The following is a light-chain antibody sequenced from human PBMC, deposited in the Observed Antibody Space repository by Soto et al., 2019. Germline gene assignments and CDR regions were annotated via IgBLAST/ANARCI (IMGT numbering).Light chain of an antibody. V-gene: IGKV3-11*01. Sequence: EIVLTHSPATLSLSPGERATLSCRASQSVSSYLAWYQQKPGQAPRLLIYDASNRATGIPARFSGSGSGTDFTLTISSLEPEDFAVYYCQQRSNWPPTITFGQGTRWRL. J-gene: IGKJ5*01. CDR1: QSVSSY. CDR2: DAS. CDR3: QQRSNWPPTIT.